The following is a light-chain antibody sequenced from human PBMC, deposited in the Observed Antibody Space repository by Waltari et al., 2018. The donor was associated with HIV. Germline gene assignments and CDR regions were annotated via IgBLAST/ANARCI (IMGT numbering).Light chain of an antibody. J-gene: IGLJ1*01. CDR3: AAWDDSLLYV. V-gene: IGLV1-47*01. CDR1: SSNIGSNY. CDR2: RNN. Sequence: QSVLTQPPSASGTPGQRVTISCSGSSSNIGSNYVYWYQQLPGTAPKLLIYRNNHRPSGVPDRFSGSKSGTSASLAISGVRSEDEADYYWAAWDDSLLYVFGTGTKVTVL.